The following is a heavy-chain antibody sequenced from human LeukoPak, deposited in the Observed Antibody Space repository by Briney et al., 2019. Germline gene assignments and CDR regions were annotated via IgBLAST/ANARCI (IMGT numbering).Heavy chain of an antibody. CDR1: GFTVSGNY. D-gene: IGHD3-22*01. J-gene: IGHJ5*02. CDR2: IYSGGDT. V-gene: IGHV3-53*01. CDR3: ARDWDDGRAERPA. Sequence: GGSLRLSCAASGFTVSGNYMSWVRQAPGKGLECVAVIYSGGDTYYADSLKGRFAISRDKSKNTLYLQMNSLRAEDTAVYYCARDWDDGRAERPAWGQGTLVTVSS.